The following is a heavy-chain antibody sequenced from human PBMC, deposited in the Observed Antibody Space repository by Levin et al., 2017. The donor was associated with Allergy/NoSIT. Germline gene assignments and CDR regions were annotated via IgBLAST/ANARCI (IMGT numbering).Heavy chain of an antibody. CDR1: GFTFSSYA. CDR3: ARVRFLRSLLGDAFDI. J-gene: IGHJ3*02. Sequence: GGSLRLSCAASGFTFSSYAMHWVRQAPGKGLEWVAVISYDGSNKYYADSVKGRFTISRDNSKNTLYLQMNSLRAEDTAVYYCARVRFLRSLLGDAFDIWGQGTMVTVSS. CDR2: ISYDGSNK. V-gene: IGHV3-30*04. D-gene: IGHD7-27*01.